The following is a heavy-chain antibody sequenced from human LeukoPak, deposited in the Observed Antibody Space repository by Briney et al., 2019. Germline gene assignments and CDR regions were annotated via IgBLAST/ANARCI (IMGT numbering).Heavy chain of an antibody. CDR3: ATSSGFYYYYGMDV. J-gene: IGHJ6*02. V-gene: IGHV4-34*01. CDR1: GGSFSGYY. D-gene: IGHD3-3*01. CDR2: INHSGST. Sequence: SETLSLTCAVHGGSFSGYYWSSIRHPPRKGLEWIGEINHSGSTNYNPSLKSRVTISVDTSKNQFSLKLSSVTAAETAVYYCATSSGFYYYYGMDVWGQGTTVTVSS.